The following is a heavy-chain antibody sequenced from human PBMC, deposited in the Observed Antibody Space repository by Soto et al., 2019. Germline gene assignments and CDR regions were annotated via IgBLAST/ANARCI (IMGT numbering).Heavy chain of an antibody. CDR3: VRRHVSATGIDWFDP. CDR2: INAANGDT. V-gene: IGHV1-3*01. CDR1: GYTFTNYG. Sequence: GASVKVSCKASGYTFTNYGIHWVRQAPGQRLEWMGWINAANGDTKYSPKFQGRVTITRDTSASTAYMELSSLRPEDTAVYYCVRRHVSATGIDWFDPWGQGTLVTVSS. D-gene: IGHD6-13*01. J-gene: IGHJ5*02.